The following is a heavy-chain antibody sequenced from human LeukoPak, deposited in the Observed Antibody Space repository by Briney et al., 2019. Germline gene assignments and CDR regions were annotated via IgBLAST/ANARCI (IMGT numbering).Heavy chain of an antibody. V-gene: IGHV1-18*01. CDR3: ARLSTLYYYDSSGYYPSDY. J-gene: IGHJ4*02. CDR1: GYTFTSYG. D-gene: IGHD3-22*01. Sequence: GASVKVSRKASGYTFTSYGISWVRQAPGQGLEWMGWISTYNGNTDYAQKLQGRVTMTTDTSTSTAYMELRSLRSDDTAVYYCARLSTLYYYDSSGYYPSDYWGQGTLVTVSS. CDR2: ISTYNGNT.